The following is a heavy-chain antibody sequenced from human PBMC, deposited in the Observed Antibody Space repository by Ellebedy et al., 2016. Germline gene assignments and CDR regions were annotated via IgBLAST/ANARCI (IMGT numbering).Heavy chain of an antibody. CDR1: GGSISSYY. V-gene: IGHV4-39*01. Sequence: SETLSLTCTVSGGSISSYYWGWIRQPPGKGLEWIGSIYYSGSTYYNPSLKSRVTISVDTSKNQFSLKLSSVTAADTAVYYCARVRIDDSSGYYLDYWGQGTLVTVSS. CDR2: IYYSGST. CDR3: ARVRIDDSSGYYLDY. J-gene: IGHJ4*02. D-gene: IGHD3-22*01.